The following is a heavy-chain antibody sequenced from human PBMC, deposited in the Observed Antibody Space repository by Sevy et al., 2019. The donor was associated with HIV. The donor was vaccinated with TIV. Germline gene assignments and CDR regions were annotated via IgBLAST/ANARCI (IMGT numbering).Heavy chain of an antibody. Sequence: ASVKVSCKASGYTFTSYDINWVRQATGQGLEWMGWMNPNSGNTGYAQKFQGRVTMTRNTSISTADMELSSLRSEDTAVYYCARGGGYCSGGSCRHDYWGQGTLVTVSS. CDR3: ARGGGYCSGGSCRHDY. J-gene: IGHJ4*02. D-gene: IGHD2-15*01. CDR1: GYTFTSYD. V-gene: IGHV1-8*01. CDR2: MNPNSGNT.